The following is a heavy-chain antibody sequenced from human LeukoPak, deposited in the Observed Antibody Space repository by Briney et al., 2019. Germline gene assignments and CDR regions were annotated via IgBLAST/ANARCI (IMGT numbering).Heavy chain of an antibody. CDR1: GFPFSDYY. D-gene: IGHD6-13*01. V-gene: IGHV3-11*06. CDR3: ARDHSSSWYAAGAFDI. Sequence: GSLRLSCAASGFPFSDYYMSWIRQAPGKGLEGVSYISSSSSYTNYADSVKGRFTISRDNAKNSLYLQMNSLRAEDTAVYYCARDHSSSWYAAGAFDIWGQGTMVTVSS. J-gene: IGHJ3*02. CDR2: ISSSSSYT.